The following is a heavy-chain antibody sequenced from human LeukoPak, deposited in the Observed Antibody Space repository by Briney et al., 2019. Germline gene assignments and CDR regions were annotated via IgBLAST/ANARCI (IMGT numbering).Heavy chain of an antibody. V-gene: IGHV4-31*03. D-gene: IGHD6-19*01. CDR2: IYYSGST. J-gene: IGHJ4*02. CDR1: GGSISSGGYY. CDR3: ARGIAVAGLEFDY. Sequence: SETLSLTCTVSGGSISSGGYYWSWIRQHPGKGLEWIGYIYYSGSTYYNPSLKSRVTISVDTSKNQFSLKLSSVTAADTAVYYCARGIAVAGLEFDYWGQGTLVTVSS.